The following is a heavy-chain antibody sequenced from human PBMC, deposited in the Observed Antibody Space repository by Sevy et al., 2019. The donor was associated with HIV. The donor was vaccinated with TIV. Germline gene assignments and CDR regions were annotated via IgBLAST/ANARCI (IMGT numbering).Heavy chain of an antibody. CDR1: GFTFSSYS. V-gene: IGHV3-21*01. Sequence: GGSLRLSCAASGFTFSSYSMNWVRQAPGKGLEWVSSISSSSSYIYYADSVKGRFTISRDNAKNSLYLQMNSLRAEETAGYYCARGRGVGYYYDSSGYYYIDYWGQGTLVTVSS. CDR3: ARGRGVGYYYDSSGYYYIDY. D-gene: IGHD3-22*01. CDR2: ISSSSSYI. J-gene: IGHJ4*02.